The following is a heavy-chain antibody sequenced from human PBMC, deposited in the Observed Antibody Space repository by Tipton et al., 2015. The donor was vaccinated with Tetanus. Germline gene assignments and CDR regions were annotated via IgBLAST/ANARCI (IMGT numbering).Heavy chain of an antibody. V-gene: IGHV4-34*01. CDR3: ARGGRLKDYDFWSGDFDY. J-gene: IGHJ4*02. Sequence: TLSLTCAVYGGSFSGYYWSWIRQPPGKGLEWIGEINHSGSTNYNPSLKSRVTISVDTSKNQFSLKLSSVTAADTAVYYCARGGRLKDYDFWSGDFDYWGQGTLVTVSS. CDR2: INHSGST. CDR1: GGSFSGYY. D-gene: IGHD3-3*01.